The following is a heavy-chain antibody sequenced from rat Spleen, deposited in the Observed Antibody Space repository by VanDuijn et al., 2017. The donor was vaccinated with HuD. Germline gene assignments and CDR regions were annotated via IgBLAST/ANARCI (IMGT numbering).Heavy chain of an antibody. CDR3: ARPDYSRFDY. Sequence: EVQLMESGGGLVQPGKSLKLSCIASGFTFNNYWMTWIRQAPGKGLEWVASITNTGGNTYYRDSVKGRFTISRDNAKSTLYLQMDSLRSEDTATYYCARPDYSRFDYWGQGVMVTVSS. CDR2: ITNTGGNT. CDR1: GFTFNNYW. D-gene: IGHD1-2*01. J-gene: IGHJ2*01. V-gene: IGHV5-31*01.